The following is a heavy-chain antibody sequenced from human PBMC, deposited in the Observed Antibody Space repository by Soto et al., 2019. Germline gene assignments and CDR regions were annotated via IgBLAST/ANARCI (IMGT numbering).Heavy chain of an antibody. CDR1: GGSIRNVY. CDR2: IFHSGNA. Sequence: PSETLSLTCTVSGGSIRNVYWSWIRQAPGKGLEWIGFIFHSGNAKYNPSLKSRVTISVDTSKNQFSLSLDSVTAADTAVYYCARSGRYLEWFPWFDPWGQGTLVTVSS. CDR3: ARSGRYLEWFPWFDP. J-gene: IGHJ5*02. V-gene: IGHV4-59*03. D-gene: IGHD3-3*01.